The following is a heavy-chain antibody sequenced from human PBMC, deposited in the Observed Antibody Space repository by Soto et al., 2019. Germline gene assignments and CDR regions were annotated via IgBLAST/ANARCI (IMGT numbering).Heavy chain of an antibody. Sequence: SATLSLTGTVSGGSIGTSTYYWGWIRQPPGKGLEWIGNLYYSGITYYSPSLKSRVTISGDTSRNQFSLKLTSVTAADTAVYYCARHPLEYSLGYFAYWGQGTVVTVSS. CDR1: GGSIGTSTYY. D-gene: IGHD4-4*01. CDR2: LYYSGIT. V-gene: IGHV4-39*01. CDR3: ARHPLEYSLGYFAY. J-gene: IGHJ4*02.